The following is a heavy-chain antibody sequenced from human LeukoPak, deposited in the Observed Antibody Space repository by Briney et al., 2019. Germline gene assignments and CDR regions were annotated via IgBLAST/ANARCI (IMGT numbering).Heavy chain of an antibody. J-gene: IGHJ4*02. V-gene: IGHV3-20*04. Sequence: GGSLRLSCAASGFTFSSYWMHWVRQAPGKGLEWVSGINWNGGSTGYADSVKGRFTISRDNAKNSLYLQMNSLRAEDMALYYCAKGVATIPYGYFDYWGQGTLVTVSS. CDR1: GFTFSSYW. D-gene: IGHD5-12*01. CDR3: AKGVATIPYGYFDY. CDR2: INWNGGST.